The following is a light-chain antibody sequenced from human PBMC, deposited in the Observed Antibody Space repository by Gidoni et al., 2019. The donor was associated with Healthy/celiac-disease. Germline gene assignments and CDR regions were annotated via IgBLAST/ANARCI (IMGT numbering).Light chain of an antibody. V-gene: IGKV1-9*01. CDR3: QQLNSFPQAIT. J-gene: IGKJ5*01. CDR2: AAS. Sequence: DIQLTQPPSFLSASVGDRVTITCRASQGISSYLAWYQQKPGKAPKLLIYAASTLQSGVPSRFSGSGSGTEFTLTISSLQPEDFATYYCQQLNSFPQAITFGQGTRLEIK. CDR1: QGISSY.